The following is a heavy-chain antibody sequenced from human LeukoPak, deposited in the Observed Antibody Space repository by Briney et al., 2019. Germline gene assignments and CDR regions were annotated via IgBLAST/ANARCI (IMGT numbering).Heavy chain of an antibody. J-gene: IGHJ4*02. CDR2: IWYDGSNK. D-gene: IGHD5-12*01. V-gene: IGHV3-33*01. CDR3: ARYSGYDFGPLADY. Sequence: GGSLRLSCAASGFTFSSYGMHWVRQAPGKGLEWVAVIWYDGSNKYYADSVKGRFTISRDNSKNTLYLQMNSLRAEDTAVYYCARYSGYDFGPLADYWGQGTLVTVSS. CDR1: GFTFSSYG.